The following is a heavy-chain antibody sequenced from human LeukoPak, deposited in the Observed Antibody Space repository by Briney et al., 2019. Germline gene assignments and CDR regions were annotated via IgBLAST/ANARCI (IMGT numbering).Heavy chain of an antibody. CDR3: ARGPGYFQY. CDR1: GDSVSSDSAA. V-gene: IGHV6-1*01. J-gene: IGHJ1*01. D-gene: IGHD2-8*02. CDR2: TYYRSRWYS. Sequence: SQTLSLTCAISGDSVSSDSAAWNWVRLSPSRGLEWLGRTYYRSRWYSHYSVSVKSRIIINPDTSRNQFSLQLNSVTPEDTAVYYCARGPGYFQYWGQGTLVTVSS.